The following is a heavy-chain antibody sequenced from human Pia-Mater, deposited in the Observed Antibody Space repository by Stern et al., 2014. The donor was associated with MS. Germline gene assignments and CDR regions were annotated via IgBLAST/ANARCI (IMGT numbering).Heavy chain of an antibody. CDR1: GGSISSGGYY. CDR2: IYYSGST. Sequence: QVQLQESGPGLVKPLQTLSLTCTVSGGSISSGGYYWSWIRQHPGKGLEXIGYIYYSGSTYYNPSLKSRVTISVDTSKNQFSLKLSSVTAADTAVYYCARVPYDFWSGYYLIDYWGQGTLVTVSS. J-gene: IGHJ4*02. CDR3: ARVPYDFWSGYYLIDY. V-gene: IGHV4-31*03. D-gene: IGHD3-3*01.